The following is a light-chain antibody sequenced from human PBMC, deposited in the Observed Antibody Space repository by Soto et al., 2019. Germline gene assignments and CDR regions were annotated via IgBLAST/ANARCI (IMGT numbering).Light chain of an antibody. CDR2: EVS. CDR1: SSDVGGYNY. J-gene: IGLJ1*01. CDR3: SSYTSSSTYV. V-gene: IGLV2-14*01. Sequence: QSALTQPASVSGSPGQSITISCTGTSSDVGGYNYVSWYQQHPGKAPKLMIYEVSNRPSGVSNRFSGSKSGNTASLTISGLQAEDEAVYYCSSYTSSSTYVFGTGTKLTFL.